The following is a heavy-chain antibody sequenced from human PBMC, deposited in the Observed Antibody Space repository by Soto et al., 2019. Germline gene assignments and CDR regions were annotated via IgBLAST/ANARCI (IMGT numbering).Heavy chain of an antibody. Sequence: GGSLRLSCAASGFTFSDYYMNWIRQAPGKGLEWVSYISSGAITIYYADSVKGRFTISRDNAKNSLYLQMNSLRAEDTAVYYCAENESSSSVECWGQGTLVTVSS. J-gene: IGHJ4*02. D-gene: IGHD6-6*01. V-gene: IGHV3-11*01. CDR1: GFTFSDYY. CDR3: AENESSSSVEC. CDR2: ISSGAITI.